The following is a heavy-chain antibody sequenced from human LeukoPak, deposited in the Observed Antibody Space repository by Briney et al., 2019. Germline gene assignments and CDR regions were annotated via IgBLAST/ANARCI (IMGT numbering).Heavy chain of an antibody. CDR1: GFTFDDYA. Sequence: GGPLRLSCAASGFTFDDYAMHWVRQAPGKGLEWVSLISGDGGSTYYADSVKGRFTISRDNSKNSLYLQMNSLRTEDTALYYCAKDMNYYDSSGYYYGYFQHWGQGTLVTVSS. V-gene: IGHV3-43*02. J-gene: IGHJ1*01. D-gene: IGHD3-22*01. CDR2: ISGDGGST. CDR3: AKDMNYYDSSGYYYGYFQH.